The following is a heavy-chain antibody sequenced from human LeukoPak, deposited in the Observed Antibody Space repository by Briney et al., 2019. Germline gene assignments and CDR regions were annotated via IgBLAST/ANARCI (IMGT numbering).Heavy chain of an antibody. CDR1: GGSISSGSYY. D-gene: IGHD6-19*01. CDR2: IYYSGST. CDR3: LSSGIAVAGEDY. Sequence: ASETLSLTCTVSGGSISSGSYYWGWIRQSPGKGLEWIGSIYYSGSTYYNPSLKSRVTISVDTSKNQFSLKLSSVTVADTAVYYCLSSGIAVAGEDYWGQGTLVTVSS. J-gene: IGHJ4*02. V-gene: IGHV4-39*01.